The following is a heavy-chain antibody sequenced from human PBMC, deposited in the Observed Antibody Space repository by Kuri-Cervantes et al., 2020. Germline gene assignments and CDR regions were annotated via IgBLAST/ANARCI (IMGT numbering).Heavy chain of an antibody. CDR3: ARAQNYYGMDV. Sequence: GSLRLSCTVSGGSISSYYWSWIRQPPGKGLEWIGYIYYSGSTNYNPSLKSRVTISVDTSKNQFSLKLSSVTAADTAVYYCARAQNYYGMDVWGQGTTVTVS. CDR2: IYYSGST. J-gene: IGHJ6*02. V-gene: IGHV4-59*01. CDR1: GGSISSYY.